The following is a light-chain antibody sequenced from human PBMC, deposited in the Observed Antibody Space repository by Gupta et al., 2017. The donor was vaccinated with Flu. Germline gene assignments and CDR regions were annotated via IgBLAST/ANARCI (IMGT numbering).Light chain of an antibody. V-gene: IGKV1-33*01. CDR1: QDITTY. J-gene: IGKJ4*01. CDR3: QQYDYLFSLT. Sequence: DIQMTQSPSSLSASVGGRVTITCQACQDITTYLSWYQQKPGKAPKLLIYGASILQTGVPSRFSGSGSGTDFTFTISYRQPEDIATYYCQQYDYLFSLTFGGGTKVEI. CDR2: GAS.